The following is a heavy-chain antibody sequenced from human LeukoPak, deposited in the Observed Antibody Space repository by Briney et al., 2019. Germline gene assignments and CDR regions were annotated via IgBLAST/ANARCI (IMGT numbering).Heavy chain of an antibody. Sequence: SETLSLTCTVSGGSISSYYWSWIRQPAGKGLEWVGRIYISGSTNYNPSLKSRVTMSVDTSKNQFSLKLSSVTAADTAVYYCARVLADTYYYDSSGYYGANWFDPWGQGTLVTVSS. CDR2: IYISGST. D-gene: IGHD3-22*01. J-gene: IGHJ5*02. V-gene: IGHV4-4*07. CDR1: GGSISSYY. CDR3: ARVLADTYYYDSSGYYGANWFDP.